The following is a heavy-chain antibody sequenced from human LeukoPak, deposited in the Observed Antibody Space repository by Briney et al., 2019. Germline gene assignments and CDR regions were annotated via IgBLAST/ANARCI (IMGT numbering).Heavy chain of an antibody. D-gene: IGHD1-14*01. J-gene: IGHJ4*02. CDR1: GFTFSSSE. V-gene: IGHV3-48*03. CDR2: ISSSGSTI. CDR3: ASGLPPGIIDY. Sequence: GGSLRLSCAASGFTFSSSEMTWVRQAPGKGPEWVSYISSSGSTIYYADSVKGRFTISRDDSKNTLYLQMNSLRAEDTAVYYCASGLPPGIIDYWGQGTLVTVSS.